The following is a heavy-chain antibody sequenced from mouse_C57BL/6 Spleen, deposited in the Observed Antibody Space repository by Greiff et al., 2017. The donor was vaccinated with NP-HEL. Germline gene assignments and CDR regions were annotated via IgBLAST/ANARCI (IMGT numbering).Heavy chain of an antibody. D-gene: IGHD4-1*01. V-gene: IGHV1-81*01. Sequence: QVTLKVSGAELARPGASVKLSCKASGYTFTSYGISWVKQRTGQGLEWIGEIYPRSGNTYYNEKFKGKATLTADKSSSTAYMELRSLTSEDSAVYFCARSANWDGYYAMDYWGQGTSVTVSS. CDR1: GYTFTSYG. CDR3: ARSANWDGYYAMDY. J-gene: IGHJ4*01. CDR2: IYPRSGNT.